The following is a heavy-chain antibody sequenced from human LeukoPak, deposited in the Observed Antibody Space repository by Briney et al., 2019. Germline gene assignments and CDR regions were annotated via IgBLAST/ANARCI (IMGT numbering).Heavy chain of an antibody. CDR2: IIPIFGTA. CDR1: GGTFSSYA. J-gene: IGHJ6*04. Sequence: ASVKVSCKASGGTFSSYAISWVRQAPGQGLEWIGGIIPIFGTANYAQKFQGRVTITTDESTSTAYMELSSLRSEDTAVYYCARDLGYCSSTSCYTGMDVWGKGTTVTVSS. V-gene: IGHV1-69*05. CDR3: ARDLGYCSSTSCYTGMDV. D-gene: IGHD2-2*02.